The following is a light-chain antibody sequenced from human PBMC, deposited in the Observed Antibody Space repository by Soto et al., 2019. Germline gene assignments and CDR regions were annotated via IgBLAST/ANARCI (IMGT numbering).Light chain of an antibody. CDR3: QQSYSTPLT. CDR1: QNINNY. CDR2: ATS. V-gene: IGKV1-39*01. J-gene: IGKJ4*01. Sequence: DIQMTQSPSSLSASVGDRVTVTCRASQNINNYLNWYRQKPGKAPELLIYATSNLQSGVPSRFSGSGSGTDFTLTISSLQPEDFATYYCQQSYSTPLTFGGGTRVEIK.